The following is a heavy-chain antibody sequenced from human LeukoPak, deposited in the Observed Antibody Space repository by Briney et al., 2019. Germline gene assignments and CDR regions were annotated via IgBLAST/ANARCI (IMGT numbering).Heavy chain of an antibody. D-gene: IGHD6-19*01. CDR1: GYTFTSYY. CDR2: INPSGGST. J-gene: IGHJ4*02. V-gene: IGHV1-46*01. Sequence: ASVKVSCKASGYTFTSYYMHWVRQAPGQGLEWMGIINPSGGSTSYAQKFQGRVTMTRDTSTSTVYMELSSLRSEDAAVYYCARLWIAVAGYDYWGQGTLVTVSS. CDR3: ARLWIAVAGYDY.